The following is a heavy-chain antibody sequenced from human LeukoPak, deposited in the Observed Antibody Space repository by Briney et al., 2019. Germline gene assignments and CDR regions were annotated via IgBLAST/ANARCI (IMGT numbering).Heavy chain of an antibody. D-gene: IGHD5-18*01. CDR3: ARKQVDSGDMEYYFDY. CDR2: MSSSGGTI. V-gene: IGHV3-48*03. J-gene: IGHJ4*02. CDR1: GFTFSSYE. Sequence: GGSLSLPCAASGFTFSSYEIHWVRQATGKGREGVSYMSSSGGTIYYTDSVKGRFTISRDKAKNSLYLQMNSLRSEDTAVYYCARKQVDSGDMEYYFDYWGQGTLVTVSS.